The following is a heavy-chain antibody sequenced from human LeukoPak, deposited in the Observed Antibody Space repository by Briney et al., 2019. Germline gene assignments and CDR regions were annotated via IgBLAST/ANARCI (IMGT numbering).Heavy chain of an antibody. J-gene: IGHJ4*02. V-gene: IGHV1-18*01. Sequence: GASVKVSRKASGYSFTSYGISWVRQAPGQGLEWMGWISAYNGNTNYAQKLQDRVTMTTDTSTSTGYMELRSLTSDDTAVYYCARSRGGYSYGYGEDWGQGTLVTVSS. CDR3: ARSRGGYSYGYGED. CDR1: GYSFTSYG. D-gene: IGHD5-18*01. CDR2: ISAYNGNT.